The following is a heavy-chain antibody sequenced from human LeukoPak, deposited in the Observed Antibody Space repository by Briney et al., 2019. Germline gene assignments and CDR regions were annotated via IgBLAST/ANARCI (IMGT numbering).Heavy chain of an antibody. V-gene: IGHV4-59*01. CDR1: GGSLTSYH. CDR3: ARGGSGTYYHY. J-gene: IGHJ4*02. D-gene: IGHD1-26*01. CDR2: IYYSGST. Sequence: SETLSLTCTVSGGSLTSYHYSWIRQPPGTGLEWIGYIYYSGSTNYNPPLKSRVTISVDTSKNQFSLKLSSVTAADTAVYYCARGGSGTYYHYWGQGTLVTVSS.